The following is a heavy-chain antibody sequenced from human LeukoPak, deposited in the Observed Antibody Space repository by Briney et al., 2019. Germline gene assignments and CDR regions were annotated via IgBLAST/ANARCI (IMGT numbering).Heavy chain of an antibody. J-gene: IGHJ6*02. CDR2: IVVGSGNT. V-gene: IGHV1-58*02. CDR1: GFTFTSSA. D-gene: IGHD2-8*01. CDR3: ARVLCTNGVCFGSDYYYYYGMDV. Sequence: ASVKVSCKASGFTFTSSAMQWVRQARGQRLEWIGWIVVGSGNTNYAQKFQERVTITRDMSTSTAYMGLSSLRSEDTAVYYCARVLCTNGVCFGSDYYYYYGMDVWGQGTTVTVSS.